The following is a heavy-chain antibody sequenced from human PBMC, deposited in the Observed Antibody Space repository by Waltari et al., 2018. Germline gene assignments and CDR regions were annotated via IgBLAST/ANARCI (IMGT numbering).Heavy chain of an antibody. Sequence: QVQLQQWGAGLLKPSETLSLTCAVYGGSFSGYYWSWIRQPPGKGLEWIGEINHSGSTNYNPSLKSRVTISVDTSKNQFSLKLSSVTAADTAVYYCARGYRHKIWGQGTLVTVSS. CDR2: INHSGST. J-gene: IGHJ4*02. V-gene: IGHV4-34*01. CDR3: ARGYRHKI. CDR1: GGSFSGYY.